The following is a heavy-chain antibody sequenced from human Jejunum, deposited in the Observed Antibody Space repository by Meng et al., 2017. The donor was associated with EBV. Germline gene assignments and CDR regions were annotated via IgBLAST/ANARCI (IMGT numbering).Heavy chain of an antibody. Sequence: VPGAESGPGLVQPSGTLSLTCAVSGASISSSHWWSWVRQAPGEGLEWIGEIYYTGRTNYNPSLKSRVSMSIDKSKNQFSLNLNSVTVADTAVYYCATSMSGYSYGYSWGQGTLVTVFS. CDR2: IYYTGRT. CDR3: ATSMSGYSYGYS. CDR1: GASISSSHW. J-gene: IGHJ5*02. V-gene: IGHV4-4*02. D-gene: IGHD5-12*01.